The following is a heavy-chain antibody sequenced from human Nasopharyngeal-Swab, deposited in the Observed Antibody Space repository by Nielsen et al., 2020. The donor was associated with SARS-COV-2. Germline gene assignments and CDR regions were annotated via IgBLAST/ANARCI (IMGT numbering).Heavy chain of an antibody. CDR2: ISSSGSIT. CDR3: ARGVETIYH. V-gene: IGHV3-11*04. Sequence: GGSLRLSCAASGFSFSDYYMGWIRQAPGKGLEWISDISSSGSITHYADSMKGRFTISRDNAKKSLYLQMNSLRAEDTAVYYCARGVETIYHWGQGSLVTVSS. J-gene: IGHJ1*01. D-gene: IGHD5-24*01. CDR1: GFSFSDYY.